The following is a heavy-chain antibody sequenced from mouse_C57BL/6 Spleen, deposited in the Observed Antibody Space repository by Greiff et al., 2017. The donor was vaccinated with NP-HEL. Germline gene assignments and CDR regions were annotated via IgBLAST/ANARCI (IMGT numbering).Heavy chain of an antibody. Sequence: LVESGAELVKPGASVKISCKASGYAFSSYWMNWVKQRPGKGLEWIGQIYPGDGDTNYNGKFKGKATLTADKSSSTAYMQLSSLTSEDSAVYFCAREGLRRPSFAYWGQGTLVTVSA. CDR3: AREGLRRPSFAY. V-gene: IGHV1-80*01. D-gene: IGHD2-2*01. CDR1: GYAFSSYW. CDR2: IYPGDGDT. J-gene: IGHJ3*01.